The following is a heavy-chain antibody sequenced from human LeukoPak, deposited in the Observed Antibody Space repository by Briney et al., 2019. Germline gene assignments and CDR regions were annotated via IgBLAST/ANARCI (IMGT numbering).Heavy chain of an antibody. Sequence: PGGSLRLSCAASGFTFSSYTFNWVRQAPGKGLEWVASITSTSTYIYYADSVQGRFAVSRDNAKNSLYLQINSLRAEDTAVFYCVRRGPNNSGLDYWGQGTLVTVSS. CDR2: ITSTSTYI. J-gene: IGHJ4*02. V-gene: IGHV3-21*01. CDR3: VRRGPNNSGLDY. D-gene: IGHD5-12*01. CDR1: GFTFSSYT.